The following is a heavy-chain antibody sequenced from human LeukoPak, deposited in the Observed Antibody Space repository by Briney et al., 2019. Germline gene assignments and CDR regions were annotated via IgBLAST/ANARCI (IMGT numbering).Heavy chain of an antibody. V-gene: IGHV3-23*01. J-gene: IGHJ4*02. CDR2: ISGSGDST. Sequence: GGSLRLSCAASGFIFSSYAMSWVRQAPGKGLEWVSGISGSGDSTNYADSVKGRFTSSRDNSKNTLFLQMNRLRPEDMAVYYCAKIPVSYSSGWSNFDYWGQGTLVTVSS. CDR1: GFIFSSYA. CDR3: AKIPVSYSSGWSNFDY. D-gene: IGHD6-19*01.